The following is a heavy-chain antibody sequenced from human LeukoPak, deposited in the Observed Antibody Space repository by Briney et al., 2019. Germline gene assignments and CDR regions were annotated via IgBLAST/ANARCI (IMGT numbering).Heavy chain of an antibody. J-gene: IGHJ6*03. CDR2: INPSGGTT. Sequence: ASVTVSCKASGYTFTSYYMHWVRQAPGQGLEWMGIINPSGGTTNYAQKFQGRVTMTRDMSTSTVYMELSSLRSEDTAVYYCARDLMTTVTNYYYYMDVWGKGTTVTVSS. D-gene: IGHD4-17*01. V-gene: IGHV1-46*01. CDR1: GYTFTSYY. CDR3: ARDLMTTVTNYYYYMDV.